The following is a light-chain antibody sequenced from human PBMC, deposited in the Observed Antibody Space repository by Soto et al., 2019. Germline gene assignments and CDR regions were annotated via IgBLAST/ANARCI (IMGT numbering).Light chain of an antibody. CDR1: QSVSSSY. J-gene: IGKJ2*01. CDR2: DAS. CDR3: QQYGSSLYT. V-gene: IGKV3-20*01. Sequence: EIVLTQSPGTLSLSLGERATLSCRASQSVSSSYLAWYQQKPGQAPRLLIYDASSRATGIPDRFSGSGSGTDFTLTISRLEPEDFAVYYCQQYGSSLYTFGQGTKLEIK.